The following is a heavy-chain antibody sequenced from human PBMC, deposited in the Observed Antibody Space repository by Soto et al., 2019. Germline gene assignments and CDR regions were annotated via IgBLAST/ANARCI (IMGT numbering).Heavy chain of an antibody. CDR1: GGTFSSDA. V-gene: IGHV1-69*06. D-gene: IGHD6-19*01. CDR3: ARDGQQWPDAFDI. Sequence: SVKVSCKASGGTFSSDAISWVRQAPGQGLEWMGGIIPIFGSANYAQKFQGRVTITADKSTSTAYMELSSLRSEDTAVYYCARDGQQWPDAFDIWGQGTMVTVSS. J-gene: IGHJ3*02. CDR2: IIPIFGSA.